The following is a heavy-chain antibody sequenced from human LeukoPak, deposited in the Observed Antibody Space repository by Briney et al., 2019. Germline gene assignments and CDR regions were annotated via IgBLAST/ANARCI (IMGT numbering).Heavy chain of an antibody. V-gene: IGHV3-53*01. CDR3: AKDRGSVGKDRIDY. J-gene: IGHJ4*02. Sequence: GGSLRLSCAVSGFTFSYYGMNWVRQAPGKGLEWVSLIYSGGTTYYADSVKGRFTISRDNSKNTLYLQMNSLRAEDTAVYYCAKDRGSVGKDRIDYWGQGTLVSVSS. D-gene: IGHD4-23*01. CDR2: IYSGGTT. CDR1: GFTFSYYG.